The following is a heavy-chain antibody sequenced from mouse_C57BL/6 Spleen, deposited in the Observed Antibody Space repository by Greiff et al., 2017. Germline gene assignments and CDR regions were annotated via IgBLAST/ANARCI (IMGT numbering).Heavy chain of an antibody. CDR3: ARCTTVVEEPYNFDY. J-gene: IGHJ2*01. D-gene: IGHD1-1*01. Sequence: QVQLKQPGAELVKPGASVKLSCKASGYTFTSYWMQWVKQRPGQGLEWIGEIDPSDSYTNYNQKFKGKATLTVDTSSSTAYMQLSSLTSEDSAVYYCARCTTVVEEPYNFDYWGQGTTLTVSS. V-gene: IGHV1-50*01. CDR1: GYTFTSYW. CDR2: IDPSDSYT.